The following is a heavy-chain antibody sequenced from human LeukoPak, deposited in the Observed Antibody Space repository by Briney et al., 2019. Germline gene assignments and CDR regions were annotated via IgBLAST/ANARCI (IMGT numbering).Heavy chain of an antibody. CDR3: TRAPPGMTMMTDY. Sequence: ASVRVTCKASGYTFTNYHIAWVRQAPGQGLEWMGWVSTNDGNTVYAQRLQGRVTMTTDTSTSVAYMELRSLTSDDTAVYYCTRAPPGMTMMTDYWGQGTLVTVSS. D-gene: IGHD3-22*01. CDR1: GYTFTNYH. CDR2: VSTNDGNT. V-gene: IGHV1-18*01. J-gene: IGHJ4*02.